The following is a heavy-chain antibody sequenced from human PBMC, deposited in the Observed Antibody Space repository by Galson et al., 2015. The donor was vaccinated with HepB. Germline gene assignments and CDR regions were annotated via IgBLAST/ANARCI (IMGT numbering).Heavy chain of an antibody. CDR1: GGSVSSGAYY. V-gene: IGHV4-31*03. Sequence: TLSLTCTVSGGSVSSGAYYWSWIRQHPDKGLEWIGYIYNSGSTYYNPSLKSRVTISVDTSNNQFSLKLNSVTAADTAVYYCVRRGYCSGGGCYTANYYYGMDVWGQGTTVTVSS. CDR3: VRRGYCSGGGCYTANYYYGMDV. J-gene: IGHJ6*02. D-gene: IGHD2-15*01. CDR2: IYNSGST.